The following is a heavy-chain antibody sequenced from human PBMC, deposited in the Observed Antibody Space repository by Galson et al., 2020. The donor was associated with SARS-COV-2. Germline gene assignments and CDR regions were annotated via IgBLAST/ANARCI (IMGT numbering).Heavy chain of an antibody. CDR1: GGSISSGGYY. J-gene: IGHJ4*02. D-gene: IGHD3-16*02. CDR2: IYYSGST. Sequence: SQTLSLTCTVSGGSISSGGYYWSWIRQHPGKGLEWIGYIYYSGSTYYNPSLKSRVTISVDTSKNQFSLKLSSVTAADTAVYYCARERTMITFGGVIVMDGVDYWGQGTLVTVSS. V-gene: IGHV4-31*03. CDR3: ARERTMITFGGVIVMDGVDY.